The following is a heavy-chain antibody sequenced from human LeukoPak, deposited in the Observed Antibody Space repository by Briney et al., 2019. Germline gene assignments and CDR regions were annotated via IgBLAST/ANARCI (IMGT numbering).Heavy chain of an antibody. V-gene: IGHV3-21*01. D-gene: IGHD1-14*01. CDR2: IGPTGTDR. Sequence: GGSLRLSCAASGFTFSPCGFNWVRPAPGKGLEWVSSIGPTGTDRYYADSVRGRFTISRDNAKNSMYLQMDSLRDEDTAVYYCATETIGRHYDYWGQGTLLTVSS. J-gene: IGHJ4*02. CDR3: ATETIGRHYDY. CDR1: GFTFSPCG.